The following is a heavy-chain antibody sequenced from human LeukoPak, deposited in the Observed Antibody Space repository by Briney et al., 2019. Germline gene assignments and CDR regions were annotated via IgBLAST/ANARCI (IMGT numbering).Heavy chain of an antibody. CDR2: IYSGGST. CDR3: ASAYGSGSLDY. CDR1: GFTVSSNY. V-gene: IGHV3-53*01. D-gene: IGHD3-10*01. Sequence: GGSLRLSCAASGFTVSSNYMSWVRQAPGKGLEWVSVIYSGGSTYYADSVKGRFTISRDNSKNTLYLQMNSLRAEDTAVYYRASAYGSGSLDYWGQGTLVTVSS. J-gene: IGHJ4*02.